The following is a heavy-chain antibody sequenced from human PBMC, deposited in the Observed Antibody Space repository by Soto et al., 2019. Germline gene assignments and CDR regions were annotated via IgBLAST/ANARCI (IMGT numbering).Heavy chain of an antibody. CDR2: ISSSSSYI. D-gene: IGHD5-18*01. V-gene: IGHV3-21*01. CDR3: AREEETRRIQLWDTSYYYYGMDV. J-gene: IGHJ6*02. CDR1: GFTFSSYS. Sequence: PGGSLRLSCAASGFTFSSYSMNWVRQAPGKGLEWVSSISSSSSYIYYADSVKGRFTISRDNAKNSLYLQMNSLRAEDTAVYYCAREEETRRIQLWDTSYYYYGMDVWGQGTTVTVSS.